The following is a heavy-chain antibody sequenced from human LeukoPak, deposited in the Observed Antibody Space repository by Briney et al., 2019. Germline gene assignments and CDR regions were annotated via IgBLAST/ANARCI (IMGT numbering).Heavy chain of an antibody. CDR3: ARLRRGGDLDY. D-gene: IGHD2-21*02. Sequence: GGSLRLSCAASGFTFSSYSMNWVRQAPGKGLEWVANIKQDGSEKYYVDSVKGRFTISRDNAKNSLYLQMNSLRAEDTAVYYCARLRRGGDLDYWGQGTLVTVSS. CDR2: IKQDGSEK. V-gene: IGHV3-7*03. J-gene: IGHJ4*02. CDR1: GFTFSSYS.